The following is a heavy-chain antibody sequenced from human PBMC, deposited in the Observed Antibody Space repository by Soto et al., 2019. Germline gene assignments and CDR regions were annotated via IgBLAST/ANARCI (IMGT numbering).Heavy chain of an antibody. V-gene: IGHV4-30-4*01. D-gene: IGHD4-4*01. J-gene: IGHJ6*02. CDR1: GGSISSGDYY. CDR3: AREGTVTTGEAYYGMDV. CDR2: IYYSGST. Sequence: SETLSLTCTVSGGSISSGDYYWSWIRQPPGKGLEWIGYIYYSGSTYYNPSLKSRVTISVDTSKNQFSLKLSSVTAADTAVYYCAREGTVTTGEAYYGMDVWGQGTTVTVS.